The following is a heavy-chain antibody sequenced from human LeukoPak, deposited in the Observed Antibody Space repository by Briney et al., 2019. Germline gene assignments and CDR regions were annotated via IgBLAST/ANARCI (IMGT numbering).Heavy chain of an antibody. CDR3: ARGVAHRYDYIWGSYRYGRYYFDY. J-gene: IGHJ4*02. D-gene: IGHD3-16*02. Sequence: ASVKVSCKASGYTFTSYDINWVRQATGQGLEWMGWMNPNSGNTGYAQKFQGRVTMTRNTSISTAYMELSSLGSEDTAVYYCARGVAHRYDYIWGSYRYGRYYFDYWGQGTLVTVSS. CDR1: GYTFTSYD. CDR2: MNPNSGNT. V-gene: IGHV1-8*01.